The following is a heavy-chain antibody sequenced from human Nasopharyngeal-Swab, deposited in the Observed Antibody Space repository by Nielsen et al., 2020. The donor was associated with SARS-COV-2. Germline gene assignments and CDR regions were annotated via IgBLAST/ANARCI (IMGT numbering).Heavy chain of an antibody. J-gene: IGHJ4*02. Sequence: GGSLRLSCAASGFTFKTYAMTWVRQAPGKGLEWVSVISGSGGSTYYTDSVKGRFTISRDNSKSTLYLQMNSLRAEDTATYYCAKVFTAATGSYFDFWGQGTLVTVSS. CDR1: GFTFKTYA. CDR3: AKVFTAATGSYFDF. D-gene: IGHD6-13*01. V-gene: IGHV3-23*01. CDR2: ISGSGGST.